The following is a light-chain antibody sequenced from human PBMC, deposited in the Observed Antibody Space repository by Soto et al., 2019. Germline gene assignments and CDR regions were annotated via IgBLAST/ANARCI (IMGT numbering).Light chain of an antibody. CDR1: QNITIW. CDR3: QQFHYYRT. V-gene: IGKV1-5*03. Sequence: DIQMTQSPSTLSASVGDRVTMSCRASQNITIWLAWYQQKPGKAPKLLIYRATSLHSGVPSRFRGSGSGTDYTLTIGILQPDDFATYYCQQFHYYRTFGQGTKVDIK. CDR2: RAT. J-gene: IGKJ1*01.